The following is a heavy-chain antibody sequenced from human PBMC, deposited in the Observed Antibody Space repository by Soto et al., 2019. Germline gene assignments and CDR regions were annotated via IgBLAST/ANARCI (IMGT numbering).Heavy chain of an antibody. CDR2: IYYSGST. Sequence: PSETVCLTCTVSVGSISSGGNYWSWIRQHPGKGLEWIGYIYYSGSTYYNPSLKSRVTISVDTSKNQFSLKLSSVTAADTAVYYCARVRYGGNSGYVDYWGQGTLVTVSS. J-gene: IGHJ4*02. CDR3: ARVRYGGNSGYVDY. D-gene: IGHD4-17*01. CDR1: VGSISSGGNY. V-gene: IGHV4-31*03.